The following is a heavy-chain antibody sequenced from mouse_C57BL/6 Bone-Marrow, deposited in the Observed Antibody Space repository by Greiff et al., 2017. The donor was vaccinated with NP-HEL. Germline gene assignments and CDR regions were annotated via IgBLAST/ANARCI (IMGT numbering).Heavy chain of an antibody. J-gene: IGHJ3*01. CDR2: IDPSDSYT. CDR1: GYTFTSYW. CDR3: ARVSNMVKWFAY. Sequence: QVQLQQPGAELVRPGTSVKLSCKASGYTFTSYWMHWVKQRPGQGLEWIGVIDPSDSYTNYKQKFKGKATLTVDTSSSTAYMQLSSLATEDSAVYYGARVSNMVKWFAYWGQGTLVTVSA. V-gene: IGHV1-59*01. D-gene: IGHD2-2*01.